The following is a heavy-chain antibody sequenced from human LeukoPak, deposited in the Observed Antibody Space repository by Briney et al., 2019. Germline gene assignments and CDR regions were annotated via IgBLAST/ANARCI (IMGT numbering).Heavy chain of an antibody. CDR2: IYYSGST. CDR3: ARVWGNDSSGYAIDY. D-gene: IGHD3-22*01. J-gene: IGHJ4*02. V-gene: IGHV4-59*08. CDR1: GGSISSYY. Sequence: PSETLSLTCTVSGGSISSYYWSWIRQPPGKGLEWIGYIYYSGSTNYNPSLKSRVTISVDTSKNQFSLNLSSVTAADTAVYYCARVWGNDSSGYAIDYWGQGTLGTVSA.